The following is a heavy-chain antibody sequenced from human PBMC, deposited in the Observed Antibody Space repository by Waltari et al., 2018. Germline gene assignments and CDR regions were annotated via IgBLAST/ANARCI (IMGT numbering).Heavy chain of an antibody. D-gene: IGHD1-20*01. J-gene: IGHJ5*02. Sequence: QLVQSGGALVQPGGSRSLSCVASGFMLKKHWMLWVRQGPGKGLQWVAKRHPEGVVANYVDSVKGRFTVSRDNAKNSLYLQMTSLTTDDTAVYFCARDNNFYADDLWGQGAQVTVSS. CDR3: ARDNNFYADDL. CDR1: GFMLKKHW. CDR2: RHPEGVVA. V-gene: IGHV3-7*01.